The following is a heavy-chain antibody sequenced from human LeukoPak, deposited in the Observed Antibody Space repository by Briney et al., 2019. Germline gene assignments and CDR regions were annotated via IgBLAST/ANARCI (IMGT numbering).Heavy chain of an antibody. J-gene: IGHJ4*02. CDR1: GFTLTNSA. D-gene: IGHD3-10*01. CDR3: ARHDSYIPY. V-gene: IGHV3-23*01. Sequence: GGSLRLSCAASGFTLTNSAMSWVRQAPGKGLEWVSGISDVEKIPYYSDSVKGRFTISRDNSKKTVYLQMNNLRAEDTAVYFCARHDSYIPYWGQGIPVTVSS. CDR2: ISDVEKIP.